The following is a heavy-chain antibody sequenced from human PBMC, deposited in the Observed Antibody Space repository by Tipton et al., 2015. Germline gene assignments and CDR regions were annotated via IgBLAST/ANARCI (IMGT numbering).Heavy chain of an antibody. CDR3: ARNTYNRSPFYFDY. Sequence: QVQLVQSGAEVKKPGASLKVSCKSSGYTFSNYGIGWVRQAPGQGLEWMGWISGYNGHTNYAQKFHGRVTMTTDTSTGTAYMELRNLRSDDTAVYFCARNTYNRSPFYFDYWGQGTLVTVSS. D-gene: IGHD5-24*01. J-gene: IGHJ4*02. V-gene: IGHV1-18*01. CDR1: GYTFSNYG. CDR2: ISGYNGHT.